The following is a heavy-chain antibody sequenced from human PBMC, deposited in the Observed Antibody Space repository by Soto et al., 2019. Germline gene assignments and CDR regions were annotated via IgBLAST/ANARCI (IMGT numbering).Heavy chain of an antibody. V-gene: IGHV1-2*04. J-gene: IGHJ6*02. CDR1: GYTFTTYY. D-gene: IGHD1-20*01. CDR3: ARDRLATAVIGTTDTMDV. CDR2: INPSSGGT. Sequence: ASVKVSCKASGYTFTTYYIHWVRQAPGRGLEWMGWINPSSGGTTYAQRFQGWVTMTRDTSISTAYMELNRLKSDDTAVYYCARDRLATAVIGTTDTMDVWGQGTTVTVSS.